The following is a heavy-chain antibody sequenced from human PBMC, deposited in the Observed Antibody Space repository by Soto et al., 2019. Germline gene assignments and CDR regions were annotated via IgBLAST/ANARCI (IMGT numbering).Heavy chain of an antibody. CDR1: GYTFTGYY. D-gene: IGHD2-2*01. V-gene: IGHV1-2*02. CDR2: INPNSGGT. J-gene: IGHJ6*02. Sequence: WASVKVSCKASGYTFTGYYMHWVRQAPGQGLEWMGWINPNSGGTNYAQKFQGRVTMTRDTSISTAYMELSRPRSDDTAVYYCARSRGVMDVWGQGTTVTVSS. CDR3: ARSRGVMDV.